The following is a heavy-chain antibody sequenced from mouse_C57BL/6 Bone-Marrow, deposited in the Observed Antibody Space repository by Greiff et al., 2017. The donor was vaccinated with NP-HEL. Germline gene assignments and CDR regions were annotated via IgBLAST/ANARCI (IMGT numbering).Heavy chain of an antibody. CDR2: IYPRSGNT. CDR1: GYTFTSYG. D-gene: IGHD2-4*01. J-gene: IGHJ3*01. CDR3: ARSLYYDYNTFFAY. Sequence: VKLMESGAELARPGASVKLSCKASGYTFTSYGISWVKQRTGQGLEWIGEIYPRSGNTYYNEKFKGKATLPADKSSSTAYMELRSLTSEDSAVYFCARSLYYDYNTFFAYWGQGTLLTVSA. V-gene: IGHV1-81*01.